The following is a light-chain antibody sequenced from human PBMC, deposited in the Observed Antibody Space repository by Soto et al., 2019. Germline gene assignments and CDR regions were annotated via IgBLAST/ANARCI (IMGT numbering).Light chain of an antibody. V-gene: IGLV2-14*01. Sequence: ALTQPASVSGPPVQSITISCTGTSSDVGGYNYVSWYQQHPGKAPKLMIYDVSNRPSGVSNRFSGSKSGNTASLTISGLQAEDEADYYCSSYTSSSTLFGTGTKVTVL. CDR2: DVS. CDR1: SSDVGGYNY. CDR3: SSYTSSSTL. J-gene: IGLJ1*01.